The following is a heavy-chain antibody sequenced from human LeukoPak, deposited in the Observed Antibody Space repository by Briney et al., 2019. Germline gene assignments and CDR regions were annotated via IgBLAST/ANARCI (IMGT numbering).Heavy chain of an antibody. Sequence: SETLSLTCTVSGGSISSGTYYWTWIRQPAGKGLEWIGRIYTSGSTNYNPSLKSRVTISVDTSKNQFSLKLRSVTAADTAVYYCARRGDYYDSSGYPGDYWGQGTLVTVSS. D-gene: IGHD3-22*01. CDR3: ARRGDYYDSSGYPGDY. CDR1: GGSISSGTYY. CDR2: IYTSGST. J-gene: IGHJ4*02. V-gene: IGHV4-61*02.